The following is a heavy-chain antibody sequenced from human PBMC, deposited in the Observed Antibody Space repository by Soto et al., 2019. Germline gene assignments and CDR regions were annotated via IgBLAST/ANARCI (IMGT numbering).Heavy chain of an antibody. Sequence: QITLKESGPTLVKPTETLTLTCAFSGFSLATSGVGVGWIRQPPGKTLEWLALIYWDDDKRYSPSLKSRLTITKDTSKNQVVLIMTNMDPADSATFYCAHSRRDGYNTYFDYWGQGTLVTVSS. D-gene: IGHD5-12*01. CDR3: AHSRRDGYNTYFDY. J-gene: IGHJ4*02. CDR2: IYWDDDK. V-gene: IGHV2-5*02. CDR1: GFSLATSGVG.